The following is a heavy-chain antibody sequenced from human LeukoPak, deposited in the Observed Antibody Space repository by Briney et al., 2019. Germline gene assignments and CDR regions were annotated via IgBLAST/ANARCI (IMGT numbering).Heavy chain of an antibody. V-gene: IGHV1-18*01. D-gene: IGHD3-10*01. J-gene: IGHJ3*02. CDR1: GYTFTSYA. Sequence: SLKASSKAAGYTFTSYAIRWVPRAPGRGLEGMGWISAYNGNTNYAPNLKGRVTMTTDTSKNPPYLELRCLRADDTAVYYRARDLVLLWFGELYGRDGFDIWGQGTMVTVSS. CDR3: ARDLVLLWFGELYGRDGFDI. CDR2: ISAYNGNT.